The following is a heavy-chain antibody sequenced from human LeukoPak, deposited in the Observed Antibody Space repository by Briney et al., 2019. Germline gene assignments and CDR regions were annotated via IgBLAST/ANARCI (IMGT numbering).Heavy chain of an antibody. D-gene: IGHD3-10*01. V-gene: IGHV3-73*01. CDR3: TRHPGDRFGEFHSDY. CDR1: GFTFSGSA. J-gene: IGHJ4*02. Sequence: GGSLRLSCAASGFTFSGSAMHWVRQASGKGLEWVGRIRSKANSYATAYAASVKGRFTISRDDSKNTAYLQMNSLKTEDTAVYYCTRHPGDRFGEFHSDYWGQGTLVTVSS. CDR2: IRSKANSYAT.